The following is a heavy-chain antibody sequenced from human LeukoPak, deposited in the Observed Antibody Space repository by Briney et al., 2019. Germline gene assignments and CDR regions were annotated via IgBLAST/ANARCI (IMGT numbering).Heavy chain of an antibody. CDR1: GFTFSSYW. D-gene: IGHD3-16*01. CDR2: IKQDGSEK. V-gene: IGHV3-7*03. CDR3: ARDMPFGVY. J-gene: IGHJ4*02. Sequence: QAGGSLRPSCAASGFTFSSYWMSWVRQAPGKGLEWVANIKQDGSEKNYVDSVKGRFTISRDNAKNSLNLQMNSLRAEDTAVYYCARDMPFGVYWGQGTLVTVSS.